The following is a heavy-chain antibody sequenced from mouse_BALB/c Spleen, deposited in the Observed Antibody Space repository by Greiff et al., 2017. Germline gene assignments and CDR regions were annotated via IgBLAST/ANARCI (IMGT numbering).Heavy chain of an antibody. CDR2: INPSNGRT. CDR1: GYTFTSYW. J-gene: IGHJ3*01. V-gene: IGHV1S81*02. D-gene: IGHD2-4*01. Sequence: QVQLQQPGAELVKPGASVKLSCKASGYTFTSYWMHWVKQRPGQGLEWIGEINPSNGRTNYNEKFKSKATLTVDKSSSTAYMQLSSLTSEDSAVYYCTDYDGAWFAYWGQGTLVTVSA. CDR3: TDYDGAWFAY.